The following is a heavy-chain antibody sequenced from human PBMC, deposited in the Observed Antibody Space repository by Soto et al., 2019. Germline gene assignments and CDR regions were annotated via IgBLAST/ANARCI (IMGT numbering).Heavy chain of an antibody. D-gene: IGHD3-22*01. Sequence: SETLSLTCTVSGGSISSYYWSWIRQPPGKGLEWIGYIYYSGSTNYNPSLKSRVTISVDTSKNQFSLKLSSVTAADTAVYYCARGPYYESLLGGPQNNWFDPWGQGTLVTVSS. CDR3: ARGPYYESLLGGPQNNWFDP. CDR2: IYYSGST. J-gene: IGHJ5*02. CDR1: GGSISSYY. V-gene: IGHV4-59*01.